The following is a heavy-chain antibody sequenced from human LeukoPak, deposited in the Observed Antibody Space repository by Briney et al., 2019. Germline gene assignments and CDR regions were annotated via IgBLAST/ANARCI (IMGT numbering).Heavy chain of an antibody. Sequence: PGGSLRLSCAASGFTFSSYWMNWVRQAPGKGLEWIGNIKQDGSEKNYVDSVKGRLTISRDNAKNLLYLQMDHLRAEDAAVYYCAGGPGFLIYSWGQGTRVTVSS. J-gene: IGHJ5*02. CDR3: AGGPGFLIYS. CDR1: GFTFSSYW. D-gene: IGHD3-3*01. CDR2: IKQDGSEK. V-gene: IGHV3-7*01.